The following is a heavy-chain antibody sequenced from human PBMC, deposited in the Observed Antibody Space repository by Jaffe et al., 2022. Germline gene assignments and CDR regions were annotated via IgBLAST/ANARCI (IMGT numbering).Heavy chain of an antibody. V-gene: IGHV2-5*01. CDR1: GFSLSTSGVG. J-gene: IGHJ4*02. CDR3: AHFTDSYDFWSGYYDPGLSLVDY. Sequence: QITLKESGPTLVKPTQTLTLTCTFSGFSLSTSGVGVGWIRQPPGKALEWLALIYWNDDKRYSPSLKSRLTITKDTSKNQVVLTMTNMDPVDTATYYCAHFTDSYDFWSGYYDPGLSLVDYWGQGTLVTVSS. CDR2: IYWNDDK. D-gene: IGHD3-3*01.